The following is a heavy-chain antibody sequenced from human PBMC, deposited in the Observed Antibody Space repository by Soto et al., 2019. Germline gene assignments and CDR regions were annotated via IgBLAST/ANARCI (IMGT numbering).Heavy chain of an antibody. V-gene: IGHV3-15*07. CDR3: TTVHVDVLPGSFDY. J-gene: IGHJ4*02. D-gene: IGHD3-9*01. CDR2: IKSKIHGGTT. Sequence: EVHLVESGGGLVKPGGSLRLSCAASGFTFGNAWMNWFRQAPGKGLEWVGRIKSKIHGGTTDYAAPVRGRFTISRDDSQNTLFLQMNSLQTEDAAVYYCTTVHVDVLPGSFDYWGQGTLVTVSS. CDR1: GFTFGNAW.